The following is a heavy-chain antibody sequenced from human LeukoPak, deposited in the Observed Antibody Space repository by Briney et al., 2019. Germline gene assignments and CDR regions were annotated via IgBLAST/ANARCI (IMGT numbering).Heavy chain of an antibody. V-gene: IGHV4-30-4*01. CDR3: ARGLLDADAFDI. CDR2: IYYSGST. J-gene: IGHJ3*02. CDR1: GGSISSGDYY. Sequence: SETLSLTCTVSGGSISSGDYYWSRIRQPPGKGLEWIGYIYYSGSTYYNPSLKSRVTISVDTSKNQFSLKLSSVTAADTAVYYCARGLLDADAFDIWGQGTMVTVSS. D-gene: IGHD2-21*01.